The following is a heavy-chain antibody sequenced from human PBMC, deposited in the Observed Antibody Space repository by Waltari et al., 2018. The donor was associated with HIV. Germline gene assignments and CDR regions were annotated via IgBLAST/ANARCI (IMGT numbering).Heavy chain of an antibody. J-gene: IGHJ5*02. D-gene: IGHD2-2*01. CDR3: ARQGVVVVPAPNWFDP. V-gene: IGHV4-39*01. CDR2: IYYSGST. CDR1: GGSISSSSYY. Sequence: QLQLQESGPGLVKPSETLSLTCTVSGGSISSSSYYWGWIRQPPGKGREWIGSIYYSGSTYYNPSLKSRVTISVDTSKNQFSLKLSSVTAADTAVYYCARQGVVVVPAPNWFDPWGQGTLVTVSS.